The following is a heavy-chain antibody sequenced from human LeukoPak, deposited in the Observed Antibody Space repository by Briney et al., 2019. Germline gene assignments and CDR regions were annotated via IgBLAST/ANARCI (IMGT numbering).Heavy chain of an antibody. CDR1: GGSISSGGYY. CDR3: ARAEDPTRAFDI. Sequence: PSQTLSLTCTVSGGSISSGGYYWSWIRQHPGKGLEWIGYIYYSGSTYYNPSLKSRVTITVDTSKNQFSLKLSSVTAADTAVYYCARAEDPTRAFDIWGQGTMVTVSS. V-gene: IGHV4-31*03. CDR2: IYYSGST. J-gene: IGHJ3*02.